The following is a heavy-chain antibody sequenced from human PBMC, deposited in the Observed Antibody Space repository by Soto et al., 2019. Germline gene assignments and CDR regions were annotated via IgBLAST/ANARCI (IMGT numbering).Heavy chain of an antibody. J-gene: IGHJ6*02. CDR2: IDPSDSYT. CDR1: GYSFTSYW. CDR3: HYYYYGMDV. Sequence: GESLKISCKGSGYSFTSYWISWVRQMPGKGLEWMGRIDPSDSYTNYSPSFQGHVTISADKSISTAYLQWSSLKASDTAMYYYHYYYYGMDVWGQGTTVTVSS. V-gene: IGHV5-10-1*01.